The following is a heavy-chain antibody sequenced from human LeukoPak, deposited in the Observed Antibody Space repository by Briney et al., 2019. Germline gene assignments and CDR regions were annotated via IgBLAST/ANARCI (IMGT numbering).Heavy chain of an antibody. CDR2: MYYSGST. J-gene: IGHJ4*02. Sequence: PSETLSLTCTVSGGSISNYYWSWIRQPPGKGLEWIGYMYYSGSTNYNPSLKSRVTISVDKSKNQFSLKLSSVTAADTAVYYCTRAYSSGWPFDYWGQGTLVTVSS. V-gene: IGHV4-59*12. D-gene: IGHD6-19*01. CDR3: TRAYSSGWPFDY. CDR1: GGSISNYY.